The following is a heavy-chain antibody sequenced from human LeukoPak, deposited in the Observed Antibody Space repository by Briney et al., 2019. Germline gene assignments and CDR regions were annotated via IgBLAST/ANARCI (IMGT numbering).Heavy chain of an antibody. V-gene: IGHV3-30-3*01. D-gene: IGHD2/OR15-2a*01. J-gene: IGHJ6*02. CDR3: ARRPGCKNWVFYGMDV. CDR2: ISSDGNTK. CDR1: GFTFSSYA. Sequence: GGSLRLSCAASGFTFSSYAMHWVRQAPGEGLDWVAVISSDGNTKYYADSVKGRFTISRDNSKNTLYLQMDSLRDEDTAVYYCARRPGCKNWVFYGMDVWGPGTTVTGSS.